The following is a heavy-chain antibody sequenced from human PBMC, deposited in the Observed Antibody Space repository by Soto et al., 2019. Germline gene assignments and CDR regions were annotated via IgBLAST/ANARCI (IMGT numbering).Heavy chain of an antibody. Sequence: XASGFTFSTSEMNWVRQAPGKGXXXXXXXXXXXXXXXXXXSVKGRFTISRDNAKNSLYLQMSSLRAEDTAVYYCARQTGGYDLRRVDWWGQGTLVTVSS. D-gene: IGHD5-12*01. CDR3: ARQTGGYDLRRVDW. V-gene: IGHV3-48*03. J-gene: IGHJ4*02. CDR1: GFTFSTSE. CDR2: XXXXXXXX.